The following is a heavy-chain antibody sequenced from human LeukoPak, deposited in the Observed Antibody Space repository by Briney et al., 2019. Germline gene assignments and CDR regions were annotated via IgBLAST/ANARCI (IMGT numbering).Heavy chain of an antibody. CDR3: ARAPYSSSWYYFDY. Sequence: SETLSPTCTVSGGSISSYYWSWIRQPPGKGLEWIGYIYYSGSTNYNPSLKSRVTISVDTSKNQFSLKLSSVTAADTAVYYCARAPYSSSWYYFDYWGQGTLVTVSS. D-gene: IGHD6-13*01. V-gene: IGHV4-59*01. CDR1: GGSISSYY. J-gene: IGHJ4*02. CDR2: IYYSGST.